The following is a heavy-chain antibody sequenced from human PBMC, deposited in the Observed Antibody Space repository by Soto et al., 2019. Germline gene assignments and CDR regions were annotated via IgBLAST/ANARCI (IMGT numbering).Heavy chain of an antibody. D-gene: IGHD3-3*01. CDR3: ARARGASRFLEWLFAWGMDV. Sequence: PSETLSLTCTVSGGSISSGGYYWSWIRQHPGKGLEWIGYIYYSGSTYYNPSLKSRVTISVDTSKNQFSLKLSSVTAADTAVYYCARARGASRFLEWLFAWGMDVWGQGTTVTVSS. J-gene: IGHJ6*02. CDR2: IYYSGST. CDR1: GGSISSGGYY. V-gene: IGHV4-31*03.